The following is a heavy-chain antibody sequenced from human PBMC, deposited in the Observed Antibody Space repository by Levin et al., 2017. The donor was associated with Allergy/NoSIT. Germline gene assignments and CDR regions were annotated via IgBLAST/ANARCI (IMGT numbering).Heavy chain of an antibody. J-gene: IGHJ4*02. D-gene: IGHD2/OR15-2a*01. CDR3: ARRIRGGPFDY. V-gene: IGHV4-34*12. Sequence: PSETLSLTCAVYGGSFTGHFWSWVRQPPGKGLEWIGEIFHNEDTNYIPSHCNPSLKSRVTMSLDTPKNQFPLKLTSVTAADTAVYYCARRIRGGPFDYWGQGTLVTVSS. CDR1: GGSFTGHF. CDR2: IFHNEDT.